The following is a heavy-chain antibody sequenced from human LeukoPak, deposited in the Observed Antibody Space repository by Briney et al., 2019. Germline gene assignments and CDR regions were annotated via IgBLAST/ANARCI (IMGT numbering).Heavy chain of an antibody. CDR3: AREILGGFNPGAY. V-gene: IGHV4-4*02. CDR2: IHRSGSP. D-gene: IGHD1-14*01. CDR1: LDSTTSNF. Sequence: PSGTLSLTCTVSLDSTTSNFWSWVRQPPGKGLEWIGEIHRSGSPNYNPSLQSRVTISIDRSRNQIALELSSVPAADTAVYYCAREILGGFNPGAYWGQGTLVTVLS. J-gene: IGHJ4*02.